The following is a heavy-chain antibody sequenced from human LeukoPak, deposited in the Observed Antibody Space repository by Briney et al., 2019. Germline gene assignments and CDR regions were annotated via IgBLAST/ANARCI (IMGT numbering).Heavy chain of an antibody. CDR3: ASPGEWELPDAFDI. CDR2: IIPIFGTA. CDR1: GGTFSSYA. D-gene: IGHD1-26*01. Sequence: SVKVSCKASGGTFSSYAISWVRQAPGQGLEWMGRIIPIFGTANYAQKFQGRVTITTDESTSTAYMELSSLRSEDTAVYYCASPGEWELPDAFDILGQGTMVTVSS. J-gene: IGHJ3*02. V-gene: IGHV1-69*05.